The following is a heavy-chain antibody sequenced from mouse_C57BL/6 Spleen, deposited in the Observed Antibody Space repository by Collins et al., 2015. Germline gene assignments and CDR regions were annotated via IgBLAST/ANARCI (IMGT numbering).Heavy chain of an antibody. CDR3: DYYWYFDV. D-gene: IGHD2-4*01. V-gene: IGHV6-3*01. J-gene: IGHJ1*03. Sequence: HYAESVKGRFTISRDDSKSSVYLQMNNLRAEDTGIYYCDYYWYFDVWGTGTTVTVSS.